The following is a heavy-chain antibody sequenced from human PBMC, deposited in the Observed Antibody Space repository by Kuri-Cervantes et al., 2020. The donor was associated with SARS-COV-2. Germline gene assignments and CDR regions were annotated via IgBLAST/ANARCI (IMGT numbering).Heavy chain of an antibody. CDR2: IYYSGST. D-gene: IGHD1-26*01. J-gene: IGHJ6*03. CDR3: ARHRLNSGSWYYYYYMDV. V-gene: IGHV4-39*01. CDR1: GGSISSSSYY. Sequence: SETLSLTSTVSGGSISSSSYYWGWIRQPPGKGLEWIGSIYYSGSTYYNPSLKSRVTISVDTSKNQFSLKLSSVTAADTAVYYCARHRLNSGSWYYYYYMDVWGKGTTVTVSS.